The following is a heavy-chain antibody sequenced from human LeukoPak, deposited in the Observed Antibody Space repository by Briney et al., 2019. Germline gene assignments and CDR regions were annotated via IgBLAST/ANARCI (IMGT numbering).Heavy chain of an antibody. CDR2: IYTSGST. D-gene: IGHD2-15*01. CDR1: GGSISSGSYY. V-gene: IGHV4-61*02. J-gene: IGHJ4*02. CDR3: ASSPFCSGGSCYSGDYFDY. Sequence: SETLSLTCTVSGGSISSGSYYWSWIRQPAGKGLEWIGRIYTSGSTNYNPSLKSRVTISVDTSKNQFSLKLSSVTAADTAVYYCASSPFCSGGSCYSGDYFDYWGQGTLVTVSS.